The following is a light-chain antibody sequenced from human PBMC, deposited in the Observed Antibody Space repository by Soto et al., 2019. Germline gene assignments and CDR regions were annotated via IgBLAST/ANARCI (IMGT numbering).Light chain of an antibody. CDR1: QSVSSN. CDR2: GAS. J-gene: IGKJ1*01. Sequence: EIVMTQSPATLSVSPGERATLSCRASQSVSSNLAWYQQKPGQAPRLLIYGASTRATGIPARFSGSGSGTEFTLTISSLQSEDFAVYFCHQYINWWTFGQGTKVELK. CDR3: HQYINWWT. V-gene: IGKV3-15*01.